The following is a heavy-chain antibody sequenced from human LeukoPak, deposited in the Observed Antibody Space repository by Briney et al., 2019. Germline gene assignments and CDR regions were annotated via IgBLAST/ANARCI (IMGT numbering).Heavy chain of an antibody. J-gene: IGHJ4*02. CDR2: ISDSGDST. D-gene: IGHD4-23*01. V-gene: IGHV3-23*01. Sequence: GGSLRLSCAASGFTFSSNAMSWVRQAPGKGLEWLSSISDSGDSTYYADSVKGRFTISRDNSKKTLFLQMNSLRAADAAFYYCAKYGGCGTPYFDYWGPGTLVTVSS. CDR3: AKYGGCGTPYFDY. CDR1: GFTFSSNA.